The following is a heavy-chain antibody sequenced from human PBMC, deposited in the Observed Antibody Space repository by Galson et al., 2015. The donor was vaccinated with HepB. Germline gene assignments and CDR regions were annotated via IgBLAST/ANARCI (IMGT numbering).Heavy chain of an antibody. CDR1: GGSISSYY. V-gene: IGHV4-59*01. J-gene: IGHJ5*02. CDR3: ARYSGIRVWGGPQFDP. D-gene: IGHD3-16*01. CDR2: IYYSGST. Sequence: LSLTCTVSGGSISSYYWSWIRQPPGKGLEWIGYIYYSGSTNYNPSLKSRVTISVDTSKNQFSLKLSSVTAADTAVYYCARYSGIRVWGGPQFDPWGQGTLVTVSS.